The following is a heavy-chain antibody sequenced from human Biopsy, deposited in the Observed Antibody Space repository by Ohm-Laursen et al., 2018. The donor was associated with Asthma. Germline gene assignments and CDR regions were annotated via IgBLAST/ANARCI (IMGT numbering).Heavy chain of an antibody. D-gene: IGHD6-19*01. Sequence: SLRLSCAASGFTFGDYWMSWVRQVPGKGLEWVAVISYDGSSIYYADSAKGRFTISRDNSKNTLSLQMNSLTAEDTAVYYCAREGVAGTHIEDWGQGTLVTVSS. J-gene: IGHJ4*02. CDR3: AREGVAGTHIED. V-gene: IGHV3-30*19. CDR1: GFTFGDYW. CDR2: ISYDGSSI.